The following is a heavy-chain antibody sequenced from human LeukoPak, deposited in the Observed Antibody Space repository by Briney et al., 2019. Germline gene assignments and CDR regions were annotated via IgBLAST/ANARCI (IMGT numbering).Heavy chain of an antibody. CDR3: AREGRWGFTTYYYMDV. J-gene: IGHJ6*03. V-gene: IGHV3-74*01. CDR2: INSDGSRT. CDR1: GFTFSNYW. Sequence: PGGSLRLSCAASGFTFSNYWMHWVRQAPGKGLVWVSRINSDGSRTTYADSVKGRFTISRDNAKNSLYLQMNSLRAEDTAVYYCAREGRWGFTTYYYMDVWGKGTTVTVSS. D-gene: IGHD7-27*01.